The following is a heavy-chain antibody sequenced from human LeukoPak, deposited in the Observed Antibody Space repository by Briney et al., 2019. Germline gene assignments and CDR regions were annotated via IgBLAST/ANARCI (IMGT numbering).Heavy chain of an antibody. CDR2: TSGSGRSI. J-gene: IGHJ4*02. D-gene: IGHD6-19*01. CDR1: GFTFSSYA. Sequence: PGGSLRLSCAASGFTFSSYAMSWVRQAPGKGLELVSGTSGSGRSIHYADSVEGRFTISRDNSKNTLYLQMNSLRADDTAVYYCAKDMNSWRDGSGLGDYFDYWGQGTLVTVSS. CDR3: AKDMNSWRDGSGLGDYFDY. V-gene: IGHV3-23*01.